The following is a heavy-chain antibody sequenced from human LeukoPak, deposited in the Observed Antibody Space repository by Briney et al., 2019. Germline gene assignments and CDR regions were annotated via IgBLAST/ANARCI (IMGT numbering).Heavy chain of an antibody. Sequence: GGSLRLSCAASGFTVSSNDMIWVRQAPGKGLEWVSIIHSGGTTFYVDSVKGRFTISKDNSKNTVYLQMNSLRAEDTAVYYCARDTSYYDRSGLWGQGTLVTVSS. CDR2: IHSGGTT. CDR1: GFTVSSND. V-gene: IGHV3-53*01. D-gene: IGHD3-22*01. J-gene: IGHJ4*02. CDR3: ARDTSYYDRSGL.